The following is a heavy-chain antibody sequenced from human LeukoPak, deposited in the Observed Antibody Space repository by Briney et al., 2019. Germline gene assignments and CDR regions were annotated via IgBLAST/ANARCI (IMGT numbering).Heavy chain of an antibody. V-gene: IGHV4-34*01. CDR3: ARLTPNGYVDY. CDR2: INHSGNT. CDR1: GGSFSGYY. Sequence: SETLSLTCAVYGGSFSGYYGSWIRQPPGKGLEWIGEINHSGNTNYNPSLKSRVTISVDTSKNQFSLKLSSVTAADTAVYYCARLTPNGYVDYWGQGTLVTVS. J-gene: IGHJ4*02. D-gene: IGHD2-8*01.